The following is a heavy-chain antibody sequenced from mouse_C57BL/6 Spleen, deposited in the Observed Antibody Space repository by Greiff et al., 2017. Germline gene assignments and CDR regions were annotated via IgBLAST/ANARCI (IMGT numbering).Heavy chain of an antibody. CDR2: IDPSDSYT. Sequence: QVQLQQPGAELVKPGASVKLSCKASGYTFTSYWMQWVNQRPGQGLEWIGEIDPSDSYTNYNQKFKGKATLTVDTSSSTAYMQLSSLTSEDSAVYYCARSLYYYGSPYWYFDVWGTGTTVTVSS. J-gene: IGHJ1*03. CDR1: GYTFTSYW. V-gene: IGHV1-50*01. CDR3: ARSLYYYGSPYWYFDV. D-gene: IGHD1-1*01.